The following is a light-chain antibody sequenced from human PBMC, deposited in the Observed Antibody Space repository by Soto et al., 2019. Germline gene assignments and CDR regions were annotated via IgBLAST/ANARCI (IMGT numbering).Light chain of an antibody. J-gene: IGKJ2*01. Sequence: TQSPSSLSASVGDRVTITCRSSQSINAYLSWYQQKAGKAPELLIYAASNLQSGVPPRFSGSGSGTEFALIISSLQPEDSATYFCQQSYIIPLTFGQGTKL. V-gene: IGKV1-39*01. CDR1: QSINAY. CDR3: QQSYIIPLT. CDR2: AAS.